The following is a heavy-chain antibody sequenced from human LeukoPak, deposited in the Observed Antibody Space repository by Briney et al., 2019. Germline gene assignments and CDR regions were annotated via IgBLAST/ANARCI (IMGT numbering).Heavy chain of an antibody. D-gene: IGHD5-12*01. CDR3: ARDRYTGYDFDY. J-gene: IGHJ4*02. Sequence: PGGSLSLSYAVYSFTLTTTWMHWVRLQQKVGIVSVSRINSDGRDTLYADSVRGRFTISRDNAKNTLYLQMSSLRAEDTAVYFCARDRYTGYDFDYWGQGTLVTVSS. CDR1: SFTLTTTW. V-gene: IGHV3-74*01. CDR2: INSDGRDT.